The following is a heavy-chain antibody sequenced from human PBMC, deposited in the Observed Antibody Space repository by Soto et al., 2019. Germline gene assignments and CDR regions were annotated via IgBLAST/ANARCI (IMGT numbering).Heavy chain of an antibody. D-gene: IGHD3-10*01. J-gene: IGHJ4*02. V-gene: IGHV4-59*01. CDR3: ARDSWLGELYY. CDR1: GGSISSYY. CDR2: IYYSGST. Sequence: SETLSLTCTVSGGSISSYYWSWIRQPPGKVLEWSGYIYYSGSTNYNPSLKSRVTISVGTSKNQFSLKLSSVTAADTAVYYCARDSWLGELYYWGQGTLVTVFS.